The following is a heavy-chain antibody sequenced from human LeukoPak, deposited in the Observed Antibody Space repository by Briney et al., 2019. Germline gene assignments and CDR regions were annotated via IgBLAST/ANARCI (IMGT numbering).Heavy chain of an antibody. Sequence: ASVKVSCKASGYTFTGYYMHWVRQAPGQGLEWMGWINPNSGGTNYAQKFQGRVTMTRDTSISTAYMELSRLRSGGTAVYYCARILAAVAGNRFDYWGQGTLVTVSS. CDR1: GYTFTGYY. D-gene: IGHD6-19*01. CDR2: INPNSGGT. CDR3: ARILAAVAGNRFDY. J-gene: IGHJ4*02. V-gene: IGHV1-2*02.